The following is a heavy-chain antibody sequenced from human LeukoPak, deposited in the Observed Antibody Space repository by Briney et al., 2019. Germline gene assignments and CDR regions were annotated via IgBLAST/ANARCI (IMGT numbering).Heavy chain of an antibody. J-gene: IGHJ4*02. D-gene: IGHD2-2*01. CDR3: AKIHYALYYFDY. CDR1: GFTFSDYY. V-gene: IGHV3-11*04. CDR2: ISSSGSTI. Sequence: GGSLRLSCAASGFTFSDYYMSWIRQAPGKGLEWVSYISSSGSTIYYADSVKGRFTISRDTSKNTLYLQMNSLRAEDTAVYYCAKIHYALYYFDYWGQGTLVTVSS.